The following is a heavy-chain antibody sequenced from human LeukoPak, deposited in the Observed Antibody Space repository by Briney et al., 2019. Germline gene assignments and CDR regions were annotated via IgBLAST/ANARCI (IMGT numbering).Heavy chain of an antibody. V-gene: IGHV3-74*01. J-gene: IGHJ3*02. CDR3: ARTDTVTTIWPLGFDAFDI. CDR2: INGDGRNI. Sequence: SRINGDGRNINYADSVRGRFTISRDNAKNTLYLQMNSLRVEDTAVYYCARTDTVTTIWPLGFDAFDIWGQGTMVTVSS. D-gene: IGHD4-11*01.